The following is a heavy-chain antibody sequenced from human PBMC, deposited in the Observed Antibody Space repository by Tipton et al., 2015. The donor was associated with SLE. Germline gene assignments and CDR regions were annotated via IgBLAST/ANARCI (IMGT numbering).Heavy chain of an antibody. CDR1: GFTFKFYG. CDR3: VKDGPRYINFDYYFDL. CDR2: SYSGGPT. V-gene: IGHV3-23*03. J-gene: IGHJ2*01. Sequence: VQLVQSGGGLVQPGGSLRLSCEASGFTFKFYGLNWVRQAPGKGLEWVSLSYSGGPTYYADSVRGRFTVSRDDSKSTLYLQMDSLRGDDTAVYYCVKDGPRYINFDYYFDLWGRGTLVTVSS. D-gene: IGHD4/OR15-4a*01.